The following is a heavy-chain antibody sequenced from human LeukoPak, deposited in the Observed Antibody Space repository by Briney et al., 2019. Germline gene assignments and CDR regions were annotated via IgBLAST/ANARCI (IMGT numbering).Heavy chain of an antibody. J-gene: IGHJ3*02. CDR2: IYYTGST. D-gene: IGHD3-10*01. Sequence: SETLSLTCTVSGGSISSSYWNWIRQPPGKGLEWIGYIYYTGSTNYNPSLKGPVTISLDTSKNQFSLKLSSVTAADTAIYYCARYVSGSLGVFDIWGKGTMAPVSS. V-gene: IGHV4-59*08. CDR1: GGSISSSY. CDR3: ARYVSGSLGVFDI.